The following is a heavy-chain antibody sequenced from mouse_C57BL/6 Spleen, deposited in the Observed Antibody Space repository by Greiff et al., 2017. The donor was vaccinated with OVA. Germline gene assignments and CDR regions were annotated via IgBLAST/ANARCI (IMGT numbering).Heavy chain of an antibody. CDR3: HYYGSSYGYFDY. D-gene: IGHD1-1*01. CDR2: IYTGDGDT. J-gene: IGHJ2*01. V-gene: IGHV1-82*01. Sequence: VQRVESGPELVKPGASVKISCKASGYAFSSSWMNWVKQRPGKGLEWIGRIYTGDGDTNYNGKFKGKATLTADKSSSTAYMQLSSLTSEDSAVYFCHYYGSSYGYFDYWGQGTTLTVSS. CDR1: GYAFSSSW.